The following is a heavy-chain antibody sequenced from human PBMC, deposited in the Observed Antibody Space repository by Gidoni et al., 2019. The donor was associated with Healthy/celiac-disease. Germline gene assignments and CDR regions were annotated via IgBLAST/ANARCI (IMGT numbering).Heavy chain of an antibody. V-gene: IGHV4-31*02. CDR1: GDSFSCGGYY. CDR3: ARDRDSSGYFPYYYYYGMDV. J-gene: IGHJ6*02. D-gene: IGHD3-22*01. Sequence: VQLQESCPGLVQPSPTLSLTCTVCGDSFSCGGYYWSWILQHPGKGLEWIGYIYYSGSTYYNPSLKSRVTISVDTSKNQFSLKLSAVTAADTAVYYCARDRDSSGYFPYYYYYGMDVWGQGTTVTVSS. CDR2: IYYSGST.